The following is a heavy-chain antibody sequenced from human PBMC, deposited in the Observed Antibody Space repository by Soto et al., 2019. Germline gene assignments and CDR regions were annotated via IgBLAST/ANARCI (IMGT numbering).Heavy chain of an antibody. Sequence: GGSLRLSCAASGFTFHNYAMRWVRQAPGKGLEWVSSINGPGDDTYYADSVKGRFTISRDNSKNTLYLQMNSLRAEDTAVYLCAKNSGSYFRPFDYWGQGTLVTVSS. D-gene: IGHD1-26*01. J-gene: IGHJ4*02. CDR2: INGPGDDT. V-gene: IGHV3-23*01. CDR1: GFTFHNYA. CDR3: AKNSGSYFRPFDY.